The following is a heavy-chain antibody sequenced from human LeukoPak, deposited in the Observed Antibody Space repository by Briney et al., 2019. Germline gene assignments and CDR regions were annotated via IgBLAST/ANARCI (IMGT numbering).Heavy chain of an antibody. CDR1: AFTFSSYA. CDR3: AKGSGINHYHWIDP. Sequence: GGSLRLSCAASAFTFSSYAMNWVRQAPGKGLEWVSGISGGGGSTYYADSVKGRFTISRDNSKNPLYLQMDSLRAEDTALYYCAKGSGINHYHWIDPWGQGTLVTVSS. J-gene: IGHJ5*02. V-gene: IGHV3-23*01. CDR2: ISGGGGST. D-gene: IGHD1-14*01.